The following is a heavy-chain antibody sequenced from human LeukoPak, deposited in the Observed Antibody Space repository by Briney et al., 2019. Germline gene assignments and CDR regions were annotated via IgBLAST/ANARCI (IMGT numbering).Heavy chain of an antibody. J-gene: IGHJ4*02. V-gene: IGHV3-74*03. Sequence: PGGSLRLSCAASGFTFSTYWMHWVRQALGKGLVWAARIRPEGTTTAYADSVKGRFTISRDNAKNTLFLQMNSLSAEDTAVYYCARDLDWILFDYWGQGTLVTVSS. D-gene: IGHD3-9*01. CDR1: GFTFSTYW. CDR3: ARDLDWILFDY. CDR2: IRPEGTTT.